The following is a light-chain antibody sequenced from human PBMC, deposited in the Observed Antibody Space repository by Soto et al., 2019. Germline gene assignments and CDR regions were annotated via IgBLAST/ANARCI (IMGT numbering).Light chain of an antibody. V-gene: IGKV1-27*01. J-gene: IGKJ4*01. CDR2: AAS. CDR1: QDISNS. Sequence: DIQMTQSPSSLSASVGDRVTITCRASQDISNSLAWYQQKPGKVPKVLIYAASILQSGVPARFSGSGSGTDFTLTISSLQPEDVATYYCQKYNSAHLTFGGGTKVEI. CDR3: QKYNSAHLT.